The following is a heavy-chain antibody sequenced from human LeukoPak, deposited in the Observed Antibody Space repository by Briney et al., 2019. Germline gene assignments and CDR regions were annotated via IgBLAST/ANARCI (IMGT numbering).Heavy chain of an antibody. D-gene: IGHD2-2*01. V-gene: IGHV4-39*07. Sequence: SQTLSLTCTVSGGSISSSSYYWGWIRQPPGKGLEWIGSIYYSGSTYYNPSLKSRVTISVDTSKNQFSLKLSSVTAADTAVYYCARRGIVVVPAAKSYWYFDLWGRGTLVTVSS. CDR2: IYYSGST. CDR3: ARRGIVVVPAAKSYWYFDL. CDR1: GGSISSSSYY. J-gene: IGHJ2*01.